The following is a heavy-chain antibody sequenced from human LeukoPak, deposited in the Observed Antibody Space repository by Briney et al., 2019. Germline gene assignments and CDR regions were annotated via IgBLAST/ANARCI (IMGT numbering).Heavy chain of an antibody. V-gene: IGHV4-31*03. CDR3: AGTVDFWSGYYFDY. Sequence: SETLSLTCTVSGGSIRSGGDYWSWIRQHPGKGLEWIGYIYNSGSTYYNPSLKSRITISVDTSKNQFSLKLSSVTAADTAVYYCAGTVDFWSGYYFDYWGQGTLVTVSS. J-gene: IGHJ4*02. CDR1: GGSIRSGGDY. CDR2: IYNSGST. D-gene: IGHD3-3*01.